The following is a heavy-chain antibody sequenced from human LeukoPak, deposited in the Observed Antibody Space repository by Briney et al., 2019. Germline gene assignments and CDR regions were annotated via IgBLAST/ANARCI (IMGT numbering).Heavy chain of an antibody. Sequence: ASVKVSCKASVYTFTSHYVHWVRQAPGQGLEWMGIIHPSGGNPRSTENFQGRVTMTRDTSTSTVYLELRSLTSQDTAVYYCARDCSSTACQGPVLDFWGQGTLVTVSS. J-gene: IGHJ4*02. CDR1: VYTFTSHY. V-gene: IGHV1-46*01. CDR3: ARDCSSTACQGPVLDF. CDR2: IHPSGGNP. D-gene: IGHD6-13*01.